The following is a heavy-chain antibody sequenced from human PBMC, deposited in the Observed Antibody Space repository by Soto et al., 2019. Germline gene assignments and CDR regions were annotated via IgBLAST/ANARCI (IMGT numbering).Heavy chain of an antibody. CDR3: ARDRRPYDNGMDV. CDR2: IIPILGTT. V-gene: IGHV1-69*01. Sequence: QVQLVHSGAEVKKPGSSVKLSCKASGGTISSHAISWVRQAPGQGLEWMGGIIPILGTTNYAQKFQGRVTITADESMSTVYMELSSLRFEDTAVHYCARDRRPYDNGMDVWGQGTTVTVS. J-gene: IGHJ6*02. CDR1: GGTISSHA.